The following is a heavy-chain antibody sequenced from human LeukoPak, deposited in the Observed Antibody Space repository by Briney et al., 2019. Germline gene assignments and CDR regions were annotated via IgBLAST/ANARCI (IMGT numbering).Heavy chain of an antibody. J-gene: IGHJ4*02. CDR1: GVSISNYY. D-gene: IGHD3-9*01. Sequence: SETLSLTCTVSGVSISNYYWSWIRQPPGKGLEWIGYIYYSGSTNYNPSLKSRVTISVDTSKNQFSLKLSSVTAADTAVYYCARHDDILTGYPFDYWGQGTLVTVSS. CDR3: ARHDDILTGYPFDY. CDR2: IYYSGST. V-gene: IGHV4-59*08.